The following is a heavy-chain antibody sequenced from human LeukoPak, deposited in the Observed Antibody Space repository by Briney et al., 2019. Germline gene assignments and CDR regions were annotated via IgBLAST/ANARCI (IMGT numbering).Heavy chain of an antibody. CDR2: IRFDESKQ. CDR1: GFSFSTYG. D-gene: IGHD2-15*01. CDR3: SGGRRGGFDS. V-gene: IGHV3-30*02. Sequence: PGGSLRLSCAASGFSFSTYGMHWVRQAPGKGLEWVAFIRFDESKQYYADSVRGRFTISRDNSKNALYLQINSLNYDDTAVYYCSGGRRGGFDSWGQGTLVIVSS. J-gene: IGHJ4*02.